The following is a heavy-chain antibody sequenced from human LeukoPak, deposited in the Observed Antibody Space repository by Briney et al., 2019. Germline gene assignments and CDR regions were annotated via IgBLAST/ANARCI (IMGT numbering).Heavy chain of an antibody. J-gene: IGHJ4*01. V-gene: IGHV3-33*01. D-gene: IGHD2-15*01. CDR1: AFTFSSYG. CDR2: IWYDGSYK. CDR3: ARDFCSGGSCYYFDY. Sequence: PGGSLRLSCAASAFTFSSYGMHWVRQAPGKGLEWVAVIWYDGSYKYYADSVKGRFTISRDNSKNTLYLQMNSLRAEDTAVYTCARDFCSGGSCYYFDYWGHGTLVTVSS.